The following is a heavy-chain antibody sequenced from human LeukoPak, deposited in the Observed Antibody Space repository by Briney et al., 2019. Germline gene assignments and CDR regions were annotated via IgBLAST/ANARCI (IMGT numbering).Heavy chain of an antibody. CDR3: ARLSIVGATNFDY. CDR1: GASITSYY. Sequence: SETLSLTCTVSGASITSYYWSWIRQPPGKGLEWIGYIYYSGSTTYKPSLKSRVTISVDTCKNQFSLKLSSVTAADTAVYYCARLSIVGATNFDYWGQGTLVTVSS. J-gene: IGHJ4*02. V-gene: IGHV4-59*08. CDR2: IYYSGST. D-gene: IGHD1-26*01.